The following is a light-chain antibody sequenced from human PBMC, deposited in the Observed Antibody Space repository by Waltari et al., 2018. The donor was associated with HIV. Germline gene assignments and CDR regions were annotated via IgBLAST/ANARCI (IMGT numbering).Light chain of an antibody. CDR1: SSDSGGSHY. CDR2: DVG. Sequence: QSALTQPRSVSGSPGQSVTISCPGTSSDSGGSHYVSWYQQPPAKAPKLILSDVGRRPSGIPDRFSGSSSGNRASLNISVLQTDDEAHYYCCSYAGSDTWVFGGGTKVTVL. J-gene: IGLJ3*02. CDR3: CSYAGSDTWV. V-gene: IGLV2-11*01.